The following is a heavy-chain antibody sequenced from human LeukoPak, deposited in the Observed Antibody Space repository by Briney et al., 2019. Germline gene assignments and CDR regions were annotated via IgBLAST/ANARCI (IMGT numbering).Heavy chain of an antibody. J-gene: IGHJ5*02. CDR3: AKNAFYGGNSFDP. CDR2: VYYSGST. V-gene: IGHV4-59*01. D-gene: IGHD4-23*01. CDR1: GRSISGYY. Sequence: PSETLSLTCTVSGRSISGYYWSWLRQPPGKGLEWIGYVYYSGSTNYNPSLKSRVSISVDTSKNQFSLKLSSVTAADTAVYYCAKNAFYGGNSFDPWGQGTLVTVSS.